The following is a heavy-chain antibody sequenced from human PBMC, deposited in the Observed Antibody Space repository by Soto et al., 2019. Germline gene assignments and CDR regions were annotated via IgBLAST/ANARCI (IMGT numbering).Heavy chain of an antibody. Sequence: GGSLRLSCSVSGFSFTAYAMHWVRQAPNKGLEYVSSISSSGVSTYYADAVKGRFTISRDNSKSTLSLQMSSLRVDETGVYYCVKDRYVDYWGQGTLVTVSS. J-gene: IGHJ4*02. V-gene: IGHV3-64D*06. CDR3: VKDRYVDY. CDR2: ISSSGVST. CDR1: GFSFTAYA.